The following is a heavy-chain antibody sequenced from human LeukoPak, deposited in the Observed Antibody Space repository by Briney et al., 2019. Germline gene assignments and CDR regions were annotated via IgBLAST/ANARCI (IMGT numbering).Heavy chain of an antibody. CDR3: ARARTSGDEALAGNY. CDR2: IKQDGSDK. J-gene: IGHJ4*02. CDR1: GFTFSNYW. Sequence: GGSLRLSCAASGFTFSNYWMIWVRQAPGQGLEWVANIKQDGSDKSYVDSVKGRFTISRDNAKNSLYLQMNSLRVEDTAVYYCARARTSGDEALAGNYWGQGTLVTVSS. V-gene: IGHV3-7*01. D-gene: IGHD6-19*01.